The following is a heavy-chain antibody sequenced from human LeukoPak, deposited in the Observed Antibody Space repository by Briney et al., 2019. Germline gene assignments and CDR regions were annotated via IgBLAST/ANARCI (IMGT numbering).Heavy chain of an antibody. J-gene: IGHJ5*02. V-gene: IGHV3-23*01. CDR2: ISGSGGST. D-gene: IGHD6-19*01. CDR1: GFTFSSYA. Sequence: GGSLRLSCAASGFTFSSYAMSWVRQAPGKGLERVSAISGSGGSTYYADSVKGRFTIPRDNSKNTLYLQMNSLRAEDTAVYYCAPSSSGWRNWFDPWGQGTLVTVSS. CDR3: APSSSGWRNWFDP.